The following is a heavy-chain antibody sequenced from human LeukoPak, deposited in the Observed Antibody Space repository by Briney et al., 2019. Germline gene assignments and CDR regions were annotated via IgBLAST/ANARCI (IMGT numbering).Heavy chain of an antibody. V-gene: IGHV1-8*01. CDR2: MNPHSGNT. D-gene: IGHD3-22*01. J-gene: IGHJ4*02. CDR1: GYTFTTYD. Sequence: ASVKVSCKASGYTFTTYDINWVRQATGQGLEWMGWMNPHSGNTGYAQNFQGRVTMTRNTSLGTAYMELSSLRSEDTAVYYCARGFRSDSSGRKFDCWGQGTLVTVSS. CDR3: ARGFRSDSSGRKFDC.